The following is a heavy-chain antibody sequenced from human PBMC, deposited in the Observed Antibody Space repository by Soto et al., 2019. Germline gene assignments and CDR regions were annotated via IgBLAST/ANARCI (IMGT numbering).Heavy chain of an antibody. D-gene: IGHD6-6*01. CDR3: ARDPSSSSVSDAFDI. Sequence: SVKVSCKASGGTFSSYAISWVRQAPGQGLEWMGGIIPILGTANYAQKFQGRVTITADESTSTAYMELSSLRSEDTAVYYCARDPSSSSVSDAFDIWGQGTMVTVSS. J-gene: IGHJ3*02. V-gene: IGHV1-69*13. CDR2: IIPILGTA. CDR1: GGTFSSYA.